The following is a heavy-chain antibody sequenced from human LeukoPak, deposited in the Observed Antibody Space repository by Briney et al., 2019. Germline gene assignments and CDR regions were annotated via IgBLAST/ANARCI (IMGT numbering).Heavy chain of an antibody. Sequence: PGRSLRLSCAASGFTFSSYAMHWVRQAPGKGLEWVAIISYDGSNKNYVDSVKARFAISRDNSKNMVYLQMNSLRVEDTAMYYCVRTGETERFEYWGQGALVTVSS. D-gene: IGHD1-1*01. CDR1: GFTFSSYA. V-gene: IGHV3-30*09. CDR2: ISYDGSNK. CDR3: VRTGETERFEY. J-gene: IGHJ4*02.